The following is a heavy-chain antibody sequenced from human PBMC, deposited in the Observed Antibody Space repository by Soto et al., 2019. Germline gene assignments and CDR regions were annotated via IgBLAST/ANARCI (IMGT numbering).Heavy chain of an antibody. D-gene: IGHD3-10*01. J-gene: IGHJ2*01. CDR1: GFTFTNYA. V-gene: IGHV3-23*01. CDR2: ISGGDGDT. CDR3: AKDRFTSTVRKYWFFDL. Sequence: EVQLLESGGGLVKPGGSLRLSCAASGFTFTNYAMTWVRQAPGKGLEWVSSISGGDGDTSYADSVKGRFTISRDNSENTMFRQMNSLRPDATAVYYCAKDRFTSTVRKYWFFDLWGRGTLVTVSS.